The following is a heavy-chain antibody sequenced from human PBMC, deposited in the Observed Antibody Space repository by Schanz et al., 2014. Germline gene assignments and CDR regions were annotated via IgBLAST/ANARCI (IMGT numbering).Heavy chain of an antibody. J-gene: IGHJ4*02. CDR2: ISVYNHNK. CDR3: ARGIGGYGANNYFDY. V-gene: IGHV1-3*01. CDR1: EYSFTSYS. D-gene: IGHD5-12*01. Sequence: QVHLVQSGAEVKRPGASVKVSCKASEYSFTSYSMHWVRQAPGQRLEWMGWISVYNHNKEYDQNFQGRVTITRDTSASTAYMELSSLRSEDTAVYSCARGIGGYGANNYFDYWGQGTLVTVSS.